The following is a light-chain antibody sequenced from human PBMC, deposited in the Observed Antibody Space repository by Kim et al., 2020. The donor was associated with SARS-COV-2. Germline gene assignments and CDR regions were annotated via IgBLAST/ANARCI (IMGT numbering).Light chain of an antibody. V-gene: IGLV9-49*01. J-gene: IGLJ1*01. CDR2: VGTGGIVG. CDR1: SGYSNYK. CDR3: GADHGSGSNFVYV. Sequence: CTLSSGYSNYKVDWYQQRPGKGPRFVMRVGTGGIVGSKGDGIPDRFSVLGSGLNRYLTIKNIQEEDESDYHCGADHGSGSNFVYVFATGTKVTVL.